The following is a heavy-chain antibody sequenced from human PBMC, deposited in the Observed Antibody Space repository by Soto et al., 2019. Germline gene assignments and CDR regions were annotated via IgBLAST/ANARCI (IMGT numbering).Heavy chain of an antibody. J-gene: IGHJ6*02. CDR3: ARALLVSSSWYWSYGMDV. V-gene: IGHV3-33*01. D-gene: IGHD6-13*01. CDR2: IWYDGSNK. Sequence: GGSLRLSCAASGFTFSSYGMHWVRQAPGTGLEWVAVIWYDGSNKYYADSVKGRFTISRDNSKNTLYLQMNSLRAEDTAVYYCARALLVSSSWYWSYGMDVWGQGTTVTVSS. CDR1: GFTFSSYG.